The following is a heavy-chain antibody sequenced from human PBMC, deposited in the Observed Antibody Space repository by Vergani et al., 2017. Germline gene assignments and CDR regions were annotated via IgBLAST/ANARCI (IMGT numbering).Heavy chain of an antibody. J-gene: IGHJ6*03. V-gene: IGHV3-30*19. CDR1: GFTFSSYG. CDR2: IWYDGSNK. CDR3: AREYYYYYYMDV. Sequence: QVQLVESGGGVVQPGRSLRLSCAASGFTFSSYGMHWVRQAAGKGLEWVAAIWYDGSNKYYADSVKGRFTISRDNSKNTLYLQMNSLRSEDTAVYYCAREYYYYYYMDVWGKGTTVTVSS.